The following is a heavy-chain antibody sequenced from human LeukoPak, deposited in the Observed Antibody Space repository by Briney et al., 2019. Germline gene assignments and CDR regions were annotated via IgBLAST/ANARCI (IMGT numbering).Heavy chain of an antibody. Sequence: SETLSLTRSVCGGSFSCYYWSWIRRPPGKGLDWIGGINRSGSTNYNPSLKSRVTISVDTSKNPFSLKVLSVTAADTAVYYCGRGPSSVLYYYYNYMDVWGKGTTVTVSS. CDR3: GRGPSSVLYYYYNYMDV. CDR1: GGSFSCYY. J-gene: IGHJ6*03. CDR2: INRSGST. V-gene: IGHV4-34*01. D-gene: IGHD2-8*01.